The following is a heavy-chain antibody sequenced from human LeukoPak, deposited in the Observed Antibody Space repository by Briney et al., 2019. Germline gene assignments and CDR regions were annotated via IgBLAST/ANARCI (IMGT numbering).Heavy chain of an antibody. Sequence: PSETLSLTCTVSGGSISSSSYYWGWIRQPPGKGLEWIGSIYYSGSTYYNPSLKSRVTISVDTSKNQFSLKLSSVTAADTAVFYCARHNSGWLFDYWGQGTLVTVSS. CDR1: GGSISSSSYY. CDR2: IYYSGST. V-gene: IGHV4-39*01. J-gene: IGHJ4*02. D-gene: IGHD6-19*01. CDR3: ARHNSGWLFDY.